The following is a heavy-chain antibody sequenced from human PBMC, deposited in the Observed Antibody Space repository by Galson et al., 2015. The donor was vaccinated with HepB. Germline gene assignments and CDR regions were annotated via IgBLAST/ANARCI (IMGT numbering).Heavy chain of an antibody. J-gene: IGHJ4*02. Sequence: ETLSLTCSVSSGSMKSYYWSWIRQPPGKRLEWISYVTYSGSAKYNPSLESRLTTSIDTSKNQFSLNLRSVRAADTAMYFCARTTPPSNRARPYFDSWGQGILVTVSS. CDR2: VTYSGSA. D-gene: IGHD1-14*01. CDR1: SGSMKSYY. V-gene: IGHV4-59*08. CDR3: ARTTPPSNRARPYFDS.